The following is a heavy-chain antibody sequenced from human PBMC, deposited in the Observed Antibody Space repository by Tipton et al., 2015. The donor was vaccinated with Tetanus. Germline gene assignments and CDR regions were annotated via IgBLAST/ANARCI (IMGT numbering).Heavy chain of an antibody. CDR2: IYYSGST. Sequence: TLSLTCTVSGGSISSYYWSWIRQPPGKGLEWIGYIYYSGSTNYNPSLKSRVTISVDTSKNQFSLKLSSVTAADTAVYYCAREVESSSWYVVSYFGYWGQGTLVTVSS. V-gene: IGHV4-59*12. CDR1: GGSISSYY. CDR3: AREVESSSWYVVSYFGY. D-gene: IGHD6-13*01. J-gene: IGHJ4*02.